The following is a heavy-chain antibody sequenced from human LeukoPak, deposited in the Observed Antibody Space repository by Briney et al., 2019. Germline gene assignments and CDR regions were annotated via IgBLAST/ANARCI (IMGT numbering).Heavy chain of an antibody. CDR1: GFTFSSYA. V-gene: IGHV3-30*04. CDR3: AREPDGYNSYYFDY. J-gene: IGHJ4*02. Sequence: GGSLRLLCAASGFTFSSYAMHWLRQAPGKGVEGVAVISYDGSNKYYADSVKGRFTISRDNSKNTMYLQMNSLRAEDTAVYYCAREPDGYNSYYFDYWGQGTLVTVSS. CDR2: ISYDGSNK. D-gene: IGHD5-24*01.